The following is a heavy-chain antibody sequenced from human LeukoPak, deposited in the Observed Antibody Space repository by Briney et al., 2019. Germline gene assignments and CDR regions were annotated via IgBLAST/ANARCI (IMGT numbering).Heavy chain of an antibody. CDR2: IYYSGST. CDR1: GGSISSHY. D-gene: IGHD3-22*01. V-gene: IGHV4-59*05. J-gene: IGHJ4*02. Sequence: PSETLSLTCTVSGGSISSHYWSWIRQPPGKGLEWIGSIYYSGSTYYNPSLKSRVTISVDTSKNQFSLKLSSVTAADTAVYYCASLWYYDSSGYLYYFDYWGQGTLVTVSS. CDR3: ASLWYYDSSGYLYYFDY.